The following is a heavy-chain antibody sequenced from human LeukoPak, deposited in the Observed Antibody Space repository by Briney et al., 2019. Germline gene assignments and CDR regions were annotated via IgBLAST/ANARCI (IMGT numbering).Heavy chain of an antibody. CDR3: ARVRTAVAGFDY. D-gene: IGHD6-19*01. J-gene: IGHJ4*02. CDR2: IYYSGST. Sequence: SETLSLTCTVSGGSISSYYWSWIRQPPGKELEWIGYIYYSGSTNYSPSLKSRVTISVDTSKNQFSLKLSSVTAADTAVYYCARVRTAVAGFDYWGQGTLVTVSS. V-gene: IGHV4-59*01. CDR1: GGSISSYY.